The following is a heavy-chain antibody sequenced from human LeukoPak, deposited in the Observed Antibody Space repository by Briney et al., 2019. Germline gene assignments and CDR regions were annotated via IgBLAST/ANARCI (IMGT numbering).Heavy chain of an antibody. D-gene: IGHD3-9*01. CDR3: ARASPPIRYFDWLQAPDPGYYFDY. CDR1: GGSISSGGYS. CDR2: IYHSGST. J-gene: IGHJ4*02. V-gene: IGHV4-30-2*01. Sequence: SETLSLTCAVSGGSISSGGYSWSWIRQPPGKGLEWIGYIYHSGSTYYNPSLKSRVTTSVDWSKNQFSLKLSSVTAADTAVYYCARASPPIRYFDWLQAPDPGYYFDYWGQGTLVTVSS.